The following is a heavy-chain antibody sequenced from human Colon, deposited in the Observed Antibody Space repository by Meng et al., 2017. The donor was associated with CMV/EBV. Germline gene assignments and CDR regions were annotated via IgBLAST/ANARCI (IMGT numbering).Heavy chain of an antibody. J-gene: IGHJ3*02. CDR2: IKKDGSEH. Sequence: ESPKISCAASEFTLSRFWMSWVRQAPGKGLEWVANIKKDGSEHYYVDPVKGRFTISRDNAKNSLYLQMNSLRAEDTAVYYCTGGSEDHDGLDIWGHGTMVTVSS. CDR1: EFTLSRFW. V-gene: IGHV3-7*01. CDR3: TGGSEDHDGLDI.